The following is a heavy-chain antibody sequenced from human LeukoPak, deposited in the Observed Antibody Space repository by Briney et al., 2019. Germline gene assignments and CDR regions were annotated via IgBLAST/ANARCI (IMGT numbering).Heavy chain of an antibody. CDR2: ITSGFTP. V-gene: IGHV3-23*01. J-gene: IGHJ4*02. Sequence: SGGSLRLSCAASGLTFSDYAMSWFRQAPGKWLEWVSTITSGFTPHYADSVKGRFTISRDNSKNMFHLQLNSLRAEATAVYYCAKDYSESRVADVFFEYWGQGTPVTVSS. CDR1: GLTFSDYA. CDR3: AKDYSESRVADVFFEY. D-gene: IGHD2-15*01.